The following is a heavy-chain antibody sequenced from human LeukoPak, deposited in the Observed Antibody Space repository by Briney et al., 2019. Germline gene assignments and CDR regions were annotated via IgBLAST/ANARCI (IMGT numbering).Heavy chain of an antibody. CDR1: GFTSTNAW. V-gene: IGHV3-15*01. CDR2: IKTKADGGTT. D-gene: IGHD3-22*01. Sequence: GGSLRLSCAASGFTSTNAWVSWVRQAPGKGLEWVGRIKTKADGGTTDYAAPVKGRFTISRDDSKNMLYLQMNSLKTEDTAVYYCARVVSYYYDSSGHDYWGQGTLVTVSS. CDR3: ARVVSYYYDSSGHDY. J-gene: IGHJ4*02.